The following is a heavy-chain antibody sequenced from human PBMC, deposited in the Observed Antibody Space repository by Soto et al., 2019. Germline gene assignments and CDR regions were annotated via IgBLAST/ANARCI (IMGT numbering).Heavy chain of an antibody. D-gene: IGHD2-15*01. V-gene: IGHV4-34*01. CDR1: GGSFSGYY. CDR2: INHSGST. Sequence: SETLSLTCAVYGGSFSGYYCICIRHPAGKWLEWIGEINHSGSTNYNPSLKSRVTISVDTSKNQFSLKLSSVTAADTAVYYCARGRYCSGGSCPFYGMDVWGQGTTVTVSS. CDR3: ARGRYCSGGSCPFYGMDV. J-gene: IGHJ6*02.